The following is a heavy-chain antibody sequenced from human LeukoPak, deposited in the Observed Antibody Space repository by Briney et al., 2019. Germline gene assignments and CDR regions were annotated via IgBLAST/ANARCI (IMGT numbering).Heavy chain of an antibody. CDR2: IYHSGST. CDR3: ARGDYYGSGSYADY. V-gene: IGHV4-30-2*01. J-gene: IGHJ4*02. D-gene: IGHD3-10*01. Sequence: PSQTLSLTCTVSGGSISSGGYYWSWIRQPPGKGLEWIGYIYHSGSTYYNPSLKSRVTISVDRSKNQFSLKLSSVTAADTAVYYCARGDYYGSGSYADYWGQGTLVTVSS. CDR1: GGSISSGGYY.